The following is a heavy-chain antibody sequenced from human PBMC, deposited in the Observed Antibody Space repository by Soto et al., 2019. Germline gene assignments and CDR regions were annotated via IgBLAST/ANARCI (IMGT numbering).Heavy chain of an antibody. V-gene: IGHV4-59*02. Sequence: SETLSLTCTVSGASVNDYYWNWVRQPLGKGLEWIGFIHYTGSRIFNPSLQSRVTMSVDVSQNQFSLWLTSVTAADTAIYYCARGGHPAVKAFDIWGQGTTVTVSS. CDR3: ARGGHPAVKAFDI. J-gene: IGHJ3*02. D-gene: IGHD3-10*01. CDR1: GASVNDYY. CDR2: IHYTGSR.